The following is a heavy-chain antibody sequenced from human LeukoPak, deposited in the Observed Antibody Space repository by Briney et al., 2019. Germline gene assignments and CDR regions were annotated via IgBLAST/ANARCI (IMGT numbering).Heavy chain of an antibody. CDR2: INHSGST. Sequence: SETLPLTCAVYGGSFSGYYWSWIRQPPGKGLEWIGEINHSGSTNYNPSLKSRVTISVDTSKNQFSLKLSSVTAADTAVYYCARAPGNVWGSYQRGSSYYFDYWGQGTLVTVSS. V-gene: IGHV4-34*01. D-gene: IGHD3-16*02. CDR1: GGSFSGYY. CDR3: ARAPGNVWGSYQRGSSYYFDY. J-gene: IGHJ4*02.